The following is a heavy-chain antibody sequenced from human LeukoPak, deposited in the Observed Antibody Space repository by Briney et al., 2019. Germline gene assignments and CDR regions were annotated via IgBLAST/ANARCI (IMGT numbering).Heavy chain of an antibody. V-gene: IGHV1-69*05. CDR1: GGTFSSYA. J-gene: IGHJ6*03. CDR3: ASHYGEGYYYYYMDV. CDR2: IIPIFGTA. Sequence: SVKVSCKASGGTFSSYAISWVRQAPGQGLEWMGGIIPIFGTANYARKFQGRVTITTDESTSTAYMELSSLRSEDTAAYYCASHYGEGYYYYYMDVWGKGTTVTVSS. D-gene: IGHD4-17*01.